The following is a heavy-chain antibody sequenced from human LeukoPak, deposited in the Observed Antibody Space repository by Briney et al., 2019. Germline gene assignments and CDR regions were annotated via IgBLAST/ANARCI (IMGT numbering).Heavy chain of an antibody. V-gene: IGHV4-59*08. CDR2: IYYSGST. Sequence: PSETLSLTRTVSGGSISSYYWSWIRQPPGKGLEWIGYIYYSGSTNYNPSLKSRVTISVDTSKNQFSLKLSSVTAADTAVYYCASHNKISGSYFYFDYWGQGTLVTVSS. D-gene: IGHD1-26*01. CDR3: ASHNKISGSYFYFDY. J-gene: IGHJ4*02. CDR1: GGSISSYY.